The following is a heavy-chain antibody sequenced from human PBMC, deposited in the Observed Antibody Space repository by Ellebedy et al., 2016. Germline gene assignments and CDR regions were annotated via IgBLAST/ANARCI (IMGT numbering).Heavy chain of an antibody. J-gene: IGHJ4*02. CDR1: GFTFRNFF. Sequence: GGSLRLXCVASGFTFRNFFMSWVRQAPGGGLEWASTISAGGDITFSADSVKGRFTISRDNSRDTLYLQMNSLRAEDTAVYYCYYGHYSASWGQGTLVTVSS. V-gene: IGHV3-23*01. CDR3: YYGHYSAS. D-gene: IGHD4-17*01. CDR2: ISAGGDIT.